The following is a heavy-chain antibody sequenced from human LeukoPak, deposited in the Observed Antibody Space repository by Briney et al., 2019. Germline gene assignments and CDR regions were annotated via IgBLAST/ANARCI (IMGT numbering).Heavy chain of an antibody. V-gene: IGHV4-61*01. CDR2: IYYTGIT. J-gene: IGHJ4*02. CDR3: ATSQCGSDCYLAGDY. CDR1: GGSVNSGSYY. D-gene: IGHD2-21*02. Sequence: SETLSLTCAVSGGSVNSGSYYWRWIRQHPGRGLGWLGYIYYTGITNYNPSLKSRVTISVDTSKNQFSLNLNSVTAADTAVYYCATSQCGSDCYLAGDYWGQGTLVTVSS.